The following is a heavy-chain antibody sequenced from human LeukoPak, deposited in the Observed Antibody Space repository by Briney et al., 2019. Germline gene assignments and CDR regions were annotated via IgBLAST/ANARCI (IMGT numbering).Heavy chain of an antibody. CDR2: ISGSGGST. J-gene: IGHJ4*02. Sequence: GGSLRLSCAASGFTFSNSAIHWVRQAPGKGLEWVSAISGSGGSTYYADSVKGRFTISRDNSKNTLYLQMNSLRAEDTAVYYCAKDSEWELQGDFDYWGQGTLVTVSS. CDR3: AKDSEWELQGDFDY. D-gene: IGHD1-26*01. CDR1: GFTFSNSA. V-gene: IGHV3-23*01.